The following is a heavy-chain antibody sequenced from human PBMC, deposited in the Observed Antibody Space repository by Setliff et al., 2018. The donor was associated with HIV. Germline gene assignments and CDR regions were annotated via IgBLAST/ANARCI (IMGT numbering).Heavy chain of an antibody. CDR3: ARHEGVLQEDGGFDS. CDR2: IYYSGST. D-gene: IGHD2-2*01. J-gene: IGHJ4*02. CDR1: GGSISSYY. V-gene: IGHV4-59*04. Sequence: SETLSLTCTVSGGSISSYYWSWIRQPPGKGLEWIGYIYYSGSTYYNPSLKSRVTISVDTSKSQFSLRLTSVTAADTALYYCARHEGVLQEDGGFDSWGQGTPVTVSS.